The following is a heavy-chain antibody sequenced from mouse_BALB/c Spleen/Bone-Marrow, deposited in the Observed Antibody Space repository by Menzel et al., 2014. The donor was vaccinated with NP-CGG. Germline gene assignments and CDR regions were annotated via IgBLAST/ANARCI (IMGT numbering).Heavy chain of an antibody. CDR1: GFTFSSYG. CDR3: ARGNYGNYVDYFDY. J-gene: IGHJ2*01. D-gene: IGHD2-1*01. Sequence: EVQRVESGGGLVQPGGSLKLPCAASGFTFSSYGMSWVRQTPDKRLELVASINSNGGSTYYPDSVKGRFTISRDNAKNTLSLQMSSLKSEDTAMYYCARGNYGNYVDYFDYWGQGTTLTVSS. CDR2: INSNGGST. V-gene: IGHV5-6-3*01.